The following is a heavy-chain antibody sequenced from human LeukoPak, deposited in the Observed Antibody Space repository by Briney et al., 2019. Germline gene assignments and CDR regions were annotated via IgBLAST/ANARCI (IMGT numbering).Heavy chain of an antibody. CDR1: GGSISSSSYY. Sequence: PSETLSLTCTVSGGSISSSSYYWGWIRQPPGKGLEWIGSIYHSGSTYYNPSLKSRVTISVDTSKNQFSLKLSSVTAADTAVYYCARVSSPHRKIVVVPAAPDWWGQGTLVTVSS. CDR3: ARVSSPHRKIVVVPAAPDW. V-gene: IGHV4-39*07. CDR2: IYHSGST. J-gene: IGHJ4*02. D-gene: IGHD2-2*01.